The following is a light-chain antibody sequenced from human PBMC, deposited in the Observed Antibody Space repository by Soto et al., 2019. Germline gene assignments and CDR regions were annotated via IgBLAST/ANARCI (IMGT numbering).Light chain of an antibody. CDR2: GAS. V-gene: IGKV3-20*01. Sequence: EIVLTQSPGTLSLSPGERATLSCRASQSVSSSYLAWYQQKPGQAPRLLIYGASSRATGIPDRFSGSGSGTDLTLTNSRLEPEDFAVYYCQQYGSSPPMYTFGQGTKLEIK. CDR1: QSVSSSY. J-gene: IGKJ2*01. CDR3: QQYGSSPPMYT.